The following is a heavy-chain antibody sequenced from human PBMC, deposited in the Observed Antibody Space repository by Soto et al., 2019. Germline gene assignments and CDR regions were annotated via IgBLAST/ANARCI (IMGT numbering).Heavy chain of an antibody. J-gene: IGHJ4*02. Sequence: SETLSLTCTVSGGSISSSSYYWGWIRQPPGKGLEWIGSIYYSGSTYYNPSLKSRVTISVDTSKNQFSLKLRSVTAADTAVYYCARHGDSSGWYKQRITYFDYWGQGTLVTVSS. CDR1: GGSISSSSYY. D-gene: IGHD6-19*01. V-gene: IGHV4-39*01. CDR3: ARHGDSSGWYKQRITYFDY. CDR2: IYYSGST.